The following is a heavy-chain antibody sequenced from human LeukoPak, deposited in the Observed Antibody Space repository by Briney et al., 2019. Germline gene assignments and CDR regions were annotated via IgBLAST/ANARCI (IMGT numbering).Heavy chain of an antibody. CDR2: ISSSSSYI. D-gene: IGHD2-21*02. J-gene: IGHJ3*02. CDR1: GFTFSRYS. V-gene: IGHV3-21*01. CDR3: AREGALAYCGGDCYPDAFDI. Sequence: PGGSLRLSCAASGFTFSRYSMNWVRQAPGKGLEWVSSISSSSSYIYYADSVKGRFTISRDNAKNSLYLQMNSLRAEDTAVYYCAREGALAYCGGDCYPDAFDIWGQGTMVTVSS.